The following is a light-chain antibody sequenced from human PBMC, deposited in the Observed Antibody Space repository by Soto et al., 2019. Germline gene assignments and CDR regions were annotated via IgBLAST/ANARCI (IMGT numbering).Light chain of an antibody. V-gene: IGLV2-14*01. CDR3: SSYTSSTTRV. Sequence: QSVLTQPASVSGSPGQSTTISCTGTSSDVGDYNYVSWYQQHPGQAPKLMIYDVSNRPSGVSNRFSGSKSGSTASLTISGLQAEDEADYYCSSYTSSTTRVFGTGTKRTVL. J-gene: IGLJ1*01. CDR2: DVS. CDR1: SSDVGDYNY.